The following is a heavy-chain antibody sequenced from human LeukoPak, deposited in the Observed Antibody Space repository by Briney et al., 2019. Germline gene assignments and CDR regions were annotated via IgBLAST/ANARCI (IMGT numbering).Heavy chain of an antibody. V-gene: IGHV4-34*01. CDR1: GGSFSGYY. Sequence: SETLSLTCAVYGGSFSGYYWSWIRQPPGKGLEWIGEINHSGSTNYNPALKSRVTISVDTSKNQFSLKLSSVTAADTAVYYCARRRRLGRVDYWGQGTLVTVSS. D-gene: IGHD3-22*01. CDR2: INHSGST. CDR3: ARRRRLGRVDY. J-gene: IGHJ4*02.